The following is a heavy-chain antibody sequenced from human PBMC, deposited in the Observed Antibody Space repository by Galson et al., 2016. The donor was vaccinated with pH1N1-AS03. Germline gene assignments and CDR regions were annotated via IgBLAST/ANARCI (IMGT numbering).Heavy chain of an antibody. D-gene: IGHD3-10*01. CDR2: IPKDARGK. CDR1: GFTFSDSG. V-gene: IGHV3-30*18. J-gene: IGHJ5*01. CDR3: AKMLRGITAVGFES. Sequence: SLRLSCAASGFTFSDSGMHWVRQPPGKGLEWVAVIPKDARGKFYADSVKGRFTISRDNSNNTVYLHMNSLRTEDTAVYYCAKMLRGITAVGFESWGQGILVIVSS.